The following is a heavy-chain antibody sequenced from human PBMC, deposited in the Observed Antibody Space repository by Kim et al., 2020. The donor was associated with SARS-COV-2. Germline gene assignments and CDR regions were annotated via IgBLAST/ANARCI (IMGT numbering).Heavy chain of an antibody. CDR1: GGSISSSSYY. Sequence: SETLSLTCTVSGGSISSSSYYWGWIRQPPGKGLEWIGSIYYSGSTYYNPSLKSRVTISVDTSKNQFSLKLSSVTAADTAVYYCARDLARSSWRYWGQGTLVTVSS. V-gene: IGHV4-39*07. D-gene: IGHD6-13*01. CDR2: IYYSGST. CDR3: ARDLARSSWRY. J-gene: IGHJ4*02.